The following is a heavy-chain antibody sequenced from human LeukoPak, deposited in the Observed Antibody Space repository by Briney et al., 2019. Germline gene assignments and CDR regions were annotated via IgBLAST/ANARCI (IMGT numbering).Heavy chain of an antibody. CDR1: EFSVTTHY. CDR2: MHAKENT. V-gene: IGHV3-53*01. D-gene: IGHD5-24*01. Sequence: GGSLRLSCEASEFSVTTHYMSWVRQAPGRGLEWVSVMHAKENTYYAKSVKGRFTISRDTSKNTVYLQMTSLRAEDTAVYYCARERDGLPFDYWGQGTLVTVSS. CDR3: ARERDGLPFDY. J-gene: IGHJ4*02.